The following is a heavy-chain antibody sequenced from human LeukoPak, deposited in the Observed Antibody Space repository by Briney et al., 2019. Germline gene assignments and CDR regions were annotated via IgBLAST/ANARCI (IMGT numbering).Heavy chain of an antibody. J-gene: IGHJ4*02. Sequence: GSLRLSCAASGFTFSSYSMDWVRQAPGKGLEWVSSISSSSSYIYYADSVKGRFTISRDNAKNSLYLQMNSLRAEDTAVYYCARDFSFFETYWGQGTLVTVSS. CDR1: GFTFSSYS. CDR2: ISSSSSYI. V-gene: IGHV3-21*01. CDR3: ARDFSFFETY. D-gene: IGHD2/OR15-2a*01.